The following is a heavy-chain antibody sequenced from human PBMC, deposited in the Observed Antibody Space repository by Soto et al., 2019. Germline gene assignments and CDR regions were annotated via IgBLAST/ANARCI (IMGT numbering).Heavy chain of an antibody. CDR2: INPSGGTT. Sequence: QVQLVQSGAEVTKPGASVKVACKASGYTFTRYYMHWVRQAPGQGLEWMGVINPSGGTTTYAQKFQGRVTMTRDTSTSTGYMELSSLRSEDTAVYYCARAPDYHDSSQHVFHIWGQGTMVTVSS. D-gene: IGHD3-22*01. CDR1: GYTFTRYY. V-gene: IGHV1-46*01. CDR3: ARAPDYHDSSQHVFHI. J-gene: IGHJ3*02.